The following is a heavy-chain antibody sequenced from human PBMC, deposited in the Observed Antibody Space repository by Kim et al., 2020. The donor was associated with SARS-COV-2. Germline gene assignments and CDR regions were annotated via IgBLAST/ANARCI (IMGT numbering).Heavy chain of an antibody. J-gene: IGHJ4*02. CDR1: GGSISSSTYY. Sequence: SETLFLPCTVSGGSISSSTYYWGWIRQRPGQGLVSIGSIYYSGGTYYNPLLKSRVTINVDTSKNQFSLMQGSRTAADAAGYYCAGVRVGAYDYWSQGTLVAVSS. V-gene: IGHV4-39*01. D-gene: IGHD1-26*01. CDR3: AGVRVGAYDY. CDR2: IYYSGGT.